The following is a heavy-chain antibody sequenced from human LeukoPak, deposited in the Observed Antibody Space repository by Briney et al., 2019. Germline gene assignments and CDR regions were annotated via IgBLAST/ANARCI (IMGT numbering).Heavy chain of an antibody. CDR2: ITNAETT. CDR1: GFTFSTYA. D-gene: IGHD5/OR15-5a*01. Sequence: PGGALILSCSAPGFTFSTYAMTSGRQAPAKGLEWVGRITNAETTDYGAPVKGRFTISRDNSKNTFYLQMNSLTADDTSMYYCTWMSTIHTVDFWGRGTLVTVSS. CDR3: TWMSTIHTVDF. J-gene: IGHJ4*02. V-gene: IGHV3-15*01.